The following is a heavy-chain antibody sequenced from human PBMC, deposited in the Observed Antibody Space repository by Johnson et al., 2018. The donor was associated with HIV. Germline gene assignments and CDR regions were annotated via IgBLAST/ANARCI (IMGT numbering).Heavy chain of an antibody. Sequence: QVQLVESGGGVVQPGRSLRLSCAASGFTFSSYGMHWVRQAPGKGLEWVAVIWYDGSNKYYTDSVKGRFTISRDNSKNTLYLQMNSLRAEDTAVYYCATSQLALPPGVFDIWGQGTMVTVSS. CDR2: IWYDGSNK. J-gene: IGHJ3*02. V-gene: IGHV3-33*01. D-gene: IGHD6-6*01. CDR1: GFTFSSYG. CDR3: ATSQLALPPGVFDI.